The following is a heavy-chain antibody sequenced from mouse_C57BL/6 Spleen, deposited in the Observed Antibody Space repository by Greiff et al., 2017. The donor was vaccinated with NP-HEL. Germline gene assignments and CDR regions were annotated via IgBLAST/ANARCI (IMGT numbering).Heavy chain of an antibody. CDR1: GFSLTSYG. Sequence: QVQLQQSGPGLVQPSQSLSITCTVSGFSLTSYGVHWVRQSPGKGLEWLGVIWRGGSTDYNAAFMSRLSITKDNSKSQVFFKMNSLQADDTAIYYCAKGGYYGSPLWYFDVWGTGTTVTVSS. J-gene: IGHJ1*03. V-gene: IGHV2-5*01. D-gene: IGHD1-1*01. CDR2: IWRGGST. CDR3: AKGGYYGSPLWYFDV.